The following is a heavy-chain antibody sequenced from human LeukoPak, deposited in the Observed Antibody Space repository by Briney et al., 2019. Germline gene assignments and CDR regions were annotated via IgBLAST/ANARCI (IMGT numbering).Heavy chain of an antibody. CDR2: IYSGGST. V-gene: IGHV3-66*01. CDR3: ARDSPRRWFDP. Sequence: PGGSLRLSCAASGFTVSSNYMSWVRQAPGKGLEWVSVIYSGGSTNYADSVKGRFTISRDNSKNTLYLQMNSLRAEDTAVYYCARDSPRRWFDPWGRGTLVTVSS. J-gene: IGHJ5*02. CDR1: GFTVSSNY.